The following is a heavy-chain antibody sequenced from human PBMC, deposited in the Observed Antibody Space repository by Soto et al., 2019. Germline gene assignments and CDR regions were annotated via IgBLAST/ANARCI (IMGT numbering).Heavy chain of an antibody. D-gene: IGHD6-6*01. CDR1: GYTFTSYA. CDR3: ARAKIRAARPAYYYYYMDV. Sequence: GASVKVSCKASGYTFTSYAMHWVRQAPGQRLDWMGWINAGNGNTKYSQKFQGRVTITRDTSASTAYMELSSLRSEDTAVYYCARAKIRAARPAYYYYYMDVWGKGTTVTVSS. V-gene: IGHV1-3*01. J-gene: IGHJ6*03. CDR2: INAGNGNT.